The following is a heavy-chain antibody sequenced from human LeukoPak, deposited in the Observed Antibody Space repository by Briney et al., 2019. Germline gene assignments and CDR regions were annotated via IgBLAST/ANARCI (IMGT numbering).Heavy chain of an antibody. D-gene: IGHD6-13*01. Sequence: GGSLRLSCAPSGFIISDYYIDWVRQAPGKGLEWVGRIRNKDNSYTTEYAASVKGRFTISRDDSKNSLYLQMNSLKTEDTAVYYCARGPRLIAAAGGDYWGQGTLVTVSS. V-gene: IGHV3-72*01. CDR3: ARGPRLIAAAGGDY. J-gene: IGHJ4*02. CDR2: IRNKDNSYTT. CDR1: GFIISDYY.